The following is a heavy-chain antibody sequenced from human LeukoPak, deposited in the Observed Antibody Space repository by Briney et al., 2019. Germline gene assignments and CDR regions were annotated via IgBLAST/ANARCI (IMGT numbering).Heavy chain of an antibody. Sequence: SETLSLTCTVSGGSISSSSYYWGWIRQPPGKGLEWIGSIYYSGSTYYNPSLKSRVTISVDTSKNQFSLKLSSVTAADTAVYYCARDRRSITMIVVAEGWFDPWGQGTLVTVS. V-gene: IGHV4-39*07. CDR2: IYYSGST. D-gene: IGHD3-22*01. CDR3: ARDRRSITMIVVAEGWFDP. CDR1: GGSISSSSYY. J-gene: IGHJ5*02.